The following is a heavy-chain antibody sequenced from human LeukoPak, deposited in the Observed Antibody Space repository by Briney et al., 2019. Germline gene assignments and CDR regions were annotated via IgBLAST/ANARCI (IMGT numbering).Heavy chain of an antibody. CDR1: GYRFTSYW. Sequence: GESLKISCKGSGYRFTSYWIGWVRQMPGKGLKWMGWISAYNGNTNYAQKLQGRVTMTTDTSTSTAYMELRSLRSDDTAVYYCAREGAITMVRGVDYWGQGTLVTVSS. J-gene: IGHJ4*02. CDR3: AREGAITMVRGVDY. D-gene: IGHD3-10*01. CDR2: ISAYNGNT. V-gene: IGHV1-18*04.